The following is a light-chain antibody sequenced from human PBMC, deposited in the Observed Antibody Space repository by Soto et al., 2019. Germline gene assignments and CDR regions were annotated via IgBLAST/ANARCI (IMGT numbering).Light chain of an antibody. V-gene: IGKV3-11*01. Sequence: EIVLTQSPATLSLSPGERATLSCRASESVSSYLAWYQKKPGQAPRLLIYDVSNRDTGNPARFSGSGSGTDFTLAISSLEPEDFAVYYCQHRSSWPFTFGPGTKVDIK. J-gene: IGKJ3*01. CDR1: ESVSSY. CDR2: DVS. CDR3: QHRSSWPFT.